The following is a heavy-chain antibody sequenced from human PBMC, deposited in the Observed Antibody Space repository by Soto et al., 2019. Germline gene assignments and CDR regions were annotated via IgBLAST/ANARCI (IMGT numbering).Heavy chain of an antibody. D-gene: IGHD6-13*01. CDR1: GGSISSGGYY. CDR2: IYYSGST. J-gene: IGHJ4*02. CDR3: ARGVSSWYEMDY. Sequence: QVQLQESGPGLVKPSQTLSLTCTVSGGSISSGGYYWSWIRQHPGKGLEWIGYIYYSGSTYYNPSLKSRVTISVDTSKNQSSLKLSSVTAADTAVYYCARGVSSWYEMDYWGQGTLVTVSS. V-gene: IGHV4-31*03.